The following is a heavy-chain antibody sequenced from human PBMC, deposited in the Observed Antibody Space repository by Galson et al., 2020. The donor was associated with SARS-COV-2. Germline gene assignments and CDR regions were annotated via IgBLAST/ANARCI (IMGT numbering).Heavy chain of an antibody. CDR1: GYSISSGYY. V-gene: IGHV4-38-2*02. CDR2: IYHSGST. D-gene: IGHD4-17*01. CDR3: ARDPPKYGDYDSAFDP. Sequence: SETLSLTCTVSGYSISSGYYWGWIRQPPGKGLEWIGSIYHSGSTYYNPSLKSRVTISVDTSKNQFSLKLSSVTAADTAVYYCARDPPKYGDYDSAFDPWGQGTLVTVSS. J-gene: IGHJ5*02.